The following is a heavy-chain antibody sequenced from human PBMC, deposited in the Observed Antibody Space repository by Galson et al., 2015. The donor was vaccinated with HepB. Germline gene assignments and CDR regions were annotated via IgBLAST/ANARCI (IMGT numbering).Heavy chain of an antibody. V-gene: IGHV3-21*01. CDR3: ARDWGHILLWFGELSDTQHDAFDI. J-gene: IGHJ3*02. D-gene: IGHD3-10*01. CDR1: GFTFSSYS. Sequence: SLRLSCAASGFTFSSYSMNWVRQAPGKGLEWVSSISSSSSYIYYADSVKGRFTISRDNAKNSLYLQMNSLRAEDTAVYYCARDWGHILLWFGELSDTQHDAFDIWGQGTMVTVSS. CDR2: ISSSSSYI.